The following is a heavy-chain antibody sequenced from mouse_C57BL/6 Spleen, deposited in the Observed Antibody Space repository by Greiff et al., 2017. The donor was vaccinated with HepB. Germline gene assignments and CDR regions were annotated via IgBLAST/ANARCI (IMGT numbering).Heavy chain of an antibody. V-gene: IGHV5-4*01. CDR2: ISDGGSYT. J-gene: IGHJ2*01. CDR1: GFTFSSYA. Sequence: EVQGVESGGGLVKPGGSLKLSCAASGFTFSSYAMSWVRQTPEKRLEWVATISDGGSYTYYPDNVKGRFTISRDNAKNNLYLQMSHLKSEDTAMYYCARDRSNYKGVDYWGQGTTLTVSS. D-gene: IGHD2-5*01. CDR3: ARDRSNYKGVDY.